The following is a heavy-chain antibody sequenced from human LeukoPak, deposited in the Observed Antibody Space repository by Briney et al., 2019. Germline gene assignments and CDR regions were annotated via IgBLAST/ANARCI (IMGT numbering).Heavy chain of an antibody. J-gene: IGHJ5*02. CDR3: ARGADTGYSSDS. CDR1: GFTFSNYA. Sequence: GGSLRLSCAASGFTFSNYAMSWVRQAPGKGLEWVSATSASGGSTYYADCVKGRFTISRDNSKNTLYLQMNSLRAEDTAVYYCARGADTGYSSDSWGQGTLVTVSS. D-gene: IGHD6-19*01. CDR2: TSASGGST. V-gene: IGHV3-23*01.